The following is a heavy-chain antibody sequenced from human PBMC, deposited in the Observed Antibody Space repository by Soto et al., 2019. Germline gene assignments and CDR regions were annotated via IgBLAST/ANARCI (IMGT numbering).Heavy chain of an antibody. D-gene: IGHD1-26*01. CDR3: ARGKVDYFDY. V-gene: IGHV1-8*01. CDR2: MNPNSGNT. J-gene: IGHJ4*02. CDR1: GYTFTSYD. Sequence: QVQLVQSGAEVKKPGASVKVSCKASGYTFTSYDINWVRQATGQGLEWMGWMNPNSGNTGHAQKFQGRVPMTRNTSIRTANMELSSLRSEDTSVYYCARGKVDYFDYWGQGTLVTVSS.